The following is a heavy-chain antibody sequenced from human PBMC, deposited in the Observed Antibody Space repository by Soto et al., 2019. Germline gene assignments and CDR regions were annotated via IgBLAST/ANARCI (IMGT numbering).Heavy chain of an antibody. Sequence: GGSLRLSCAASGFTFRSYEMNCVRQAPGKGLEWVSYISSLGSTIYYVNSVKGRFTISRNNAKNSLYLQMNSLRAENPSVYYSESRGVVVAAVDGYTDYWGQGTLVTISS. CDR2: ISSLGSTI. V-gene: IGHV3-48*03. CDR1: GFTFRSYE. J-gene: IGHJ4*02. CDR3: ESRGVVVAAVDGYTDY. D-gene: IGHD2-15*01.